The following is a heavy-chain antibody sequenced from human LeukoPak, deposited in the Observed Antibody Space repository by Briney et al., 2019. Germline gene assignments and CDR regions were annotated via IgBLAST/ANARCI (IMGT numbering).Heavy chain of an antibody. V-gene: IGHV3-64D*06. D-gene: IGHD6-13*01. CDR3: VKDLYKGDSSIWYYFDY. Sequence: GGSLRLSCSPPGFIISNYAMHWVPQAPGKGREYVSPIITMGRRTYYAHSVKGRFTISRDNSKNTLYLQMSSLRSEDTGICHGVKDLYKGDSSIWYYFDYWGQGTLVTVSS. CDR2: IITMGRRT. CDR1: GFIISNYA. J-gene: IGHJ4*02.